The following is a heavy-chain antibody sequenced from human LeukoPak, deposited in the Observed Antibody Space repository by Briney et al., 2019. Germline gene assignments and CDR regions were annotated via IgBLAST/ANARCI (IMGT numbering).Heavy chain of an antibody. Sequence: GGSLRLSCAASRFTFSSYAMSWVRQAPGKGLAWVSGLSASGNSAYYADSVKGRFTISRDNSKNTLYLQMNSLGAEDTAVYYCVNSLGPEGYYYYMDVWGKGTTVTVSS. CDR3: VNSLGPEGYYYYMDV. D-gene: IGHD2/OR15-2a*01. J-gene: IGHJ6*03. CDR2: LSASGNSA. V-gene: IGHV3-23*01. CDR1: RFTFSSYA.